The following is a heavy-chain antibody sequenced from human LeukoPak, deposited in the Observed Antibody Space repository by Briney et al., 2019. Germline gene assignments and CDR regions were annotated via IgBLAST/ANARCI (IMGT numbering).Heavy chain of an antibody. V-gene: IGHV3-23*01. J-gene: IGHJ4*02. CDR2: ISYSGGNT. Sequence: GGSLRLSCAASGFTFSNYAMSWVRQAPGKGLEWVSAISYSGGNTYYRDSVKGRFTISRDNSKNTLYLQMNSLRAEDTAVYYCAKRGPAVVVPAAIHYWGQGTLVTVSS. CDR3: AKRGPAVVVPAAIHY. CDR1: GFTFSNYA. D-gene: IGHD2-2*02.